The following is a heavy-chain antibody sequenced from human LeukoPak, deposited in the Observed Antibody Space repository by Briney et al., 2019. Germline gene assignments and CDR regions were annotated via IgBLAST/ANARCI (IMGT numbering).Heavy chain of an antibody. CDR2: ICYSGST. Sequence: SETLSLNGTGSAGSISSYYWSWIRQPPGQGLEWIRSICYSGSTHNNPSLKSRVTISVDTSKNQFSLKLSSVTAADTAVYYCARDSQHSNSFDYWGQGTLVTVSS. CDR1: AGSISSYY. V-gene: IGHV4-59*01. J-gene: IGHJ4*02. D-gene: IGHD4-11*01. CDR3: ARDSQHSNSFDY.